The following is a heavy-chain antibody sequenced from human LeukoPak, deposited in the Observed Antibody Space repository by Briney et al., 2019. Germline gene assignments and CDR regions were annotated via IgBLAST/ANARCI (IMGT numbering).Heavy chain of an antibody. V-gene: IGHV3-30*02. Sequence: GGSLRLSCAASAFTFRSYGMHWVRQAPGKGLEWVTFIRYDGSKKYYADSVKGRFTISRDNSKNTLYLQMNSLRAEDTALYYCAKDLKEGFCSTTSCYGIDSWGQGTLVTVSS. D-gene: IGHD2-2*01. CDR2: IRYDGSKK. J-gene: IGHJ4*02. CDR1: AFTFRSYG. CDR3: AKDLKEGFCSTTSCYGIDS.